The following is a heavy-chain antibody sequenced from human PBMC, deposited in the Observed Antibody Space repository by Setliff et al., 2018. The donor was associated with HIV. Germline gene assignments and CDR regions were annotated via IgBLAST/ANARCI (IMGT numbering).Heavy chain of an antibody. J-gene: IGHJ6*03. Sequence: SETLSLTCVVSGYSIGSGYYWGWIRQTPGKGLEWIGYIYDSGSTNYNPSLKSRVTISVDTSKNQFSLKLSSVTAADTAVYYCVSGYYDSSGYYGYYYMDVWGKGTTVTVS. CDR1: GYSIGSGYY. D-gene: IGHD3-22*01. CDR2: IYDSGST. CDR3: VSGYYDSSGYYGYYYMDV. V-gene: IGHV4-38-2*01.